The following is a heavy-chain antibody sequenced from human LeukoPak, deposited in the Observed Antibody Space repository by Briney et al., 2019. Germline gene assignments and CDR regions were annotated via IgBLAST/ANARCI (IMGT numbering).Heavy chain of an antibody. D-gene: IGHD3-22*01. J-gene: IGHJ4*02. CDR2: IYYSGST. CDR3: ARVPSGRSGYRWGSFDC. CDR1: GGSISSSSYYWG. Sequence: SETLSLTCTVSGGSISSSSYYWGWGWIRQPPGKGLEWIGTIYYSGSTYYNPSLESRVTISVHTSKNQFSLNLSSVTAADTAVYYCARVPSGRSGYRWGSFDCWGQGTLVTVSS. V-gene: IGHV4-39*07.